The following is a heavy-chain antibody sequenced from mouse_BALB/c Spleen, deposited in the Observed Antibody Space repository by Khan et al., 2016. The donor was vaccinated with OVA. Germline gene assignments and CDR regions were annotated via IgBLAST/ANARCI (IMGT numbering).Heavy chain of an antibody. CDR3: ARVYGAY. CDR2: ISSGSSTI. V-gene: IGHV5-17*02. J-gene: IGHJ3*01. Sequence: EVQLVESGGGLVQPGGSRKLSCAASGFTFSSFGMHWVRQAPEKGLEWVAYISSGSSTIFYADTVEGRFTISRDNSKNTLFLQMTSLRSEDTARYYCARVYGAYWGQGTLVTVSA. D-gene: IGHD1-1*01. CDR1: GFTFSSFG.